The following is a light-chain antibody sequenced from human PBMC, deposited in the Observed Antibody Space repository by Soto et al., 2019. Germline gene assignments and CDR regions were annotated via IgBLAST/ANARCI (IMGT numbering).Light chain of an antibody. CDR3: QQYGSSPRT. J-gene: IGKJ1*01. V-gene: IGKV3-20*01. CDR2: GTS. CDR1: QNVGSRH. Sequence: VLRQSPGTLSLSPGETATLSCRASQNVGSRHLAWYQEKPGQAPRLLIYGTSNRATGIPDRFRGSGSGTDFTVTISSVEREDRAVYYCQQYGSSPRTCGQGTKVEIK.